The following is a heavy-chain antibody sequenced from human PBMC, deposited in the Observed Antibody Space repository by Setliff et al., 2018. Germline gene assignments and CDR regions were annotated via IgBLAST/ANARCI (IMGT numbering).Heavy chain of an antibody. Sequence: GASVKVSCKASGYTFTSYYMHWVRQAPGQGLEWMGIINPSGGSTSYAQKFQGRVTMTRDTSTSTVYMELSSLRSEDTAVYYCARDWNADSGSYDYYYGMDVWGQGTTVTVSS. CDR2: INPSGGST. CDR3: ARDWNADSGSYDYYYGMDV. J-gene: IGHJ6*02. V-gene: IGHV1-46*01. CDR1: GYTFTSYY. D-gene: IGHD1-26*01.